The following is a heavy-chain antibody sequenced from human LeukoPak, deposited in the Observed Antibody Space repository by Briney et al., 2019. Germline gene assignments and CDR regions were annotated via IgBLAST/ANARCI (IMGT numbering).Heavy chain of an antibody. D-gene: IGHD2-21*01. CDR2: IKQDGSEI. Sequence: PGGSLRLSCAASGFTFSTYWMSWVRQAPGKGLEWVANIKQDGSEIYYVDSVKGRFTISRDNAKNSLYLQMNSLRVEDTAVYYCASLRWVFECWGQGTLVTVSS. J-gene: IGHJ4*02. CDR3: ASLRWVFEC. CDR1: GFTFSTYW. V-gene: IGHV3-7*01.